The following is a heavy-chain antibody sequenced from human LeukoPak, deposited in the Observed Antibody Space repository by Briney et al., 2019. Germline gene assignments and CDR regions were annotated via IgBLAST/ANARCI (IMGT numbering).Heavy chain of an antibody. CDR2: ILYSGTT. V-gene: IGHV4-39*01. CDR3: ARHSDRRRFAMDV. CDR1: GGSISGSSSY. Sequence: PSETLSLTCTVSGGSISGSSSYWGWIRQPPGEGLEWIGNILYSGTTYYNPSLKSRVTISVDTSKNLFSMKLSSVTAADTAVYYCARHSDRRRFAMDVWGQGTTVTVSS. D-gene: IGHD1-26*01. J-gene: IGHJ6*02.